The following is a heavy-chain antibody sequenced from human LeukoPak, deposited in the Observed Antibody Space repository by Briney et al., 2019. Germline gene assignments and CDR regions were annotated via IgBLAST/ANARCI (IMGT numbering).Heavy chain of an antibody. D-gene: IGHD2-2*01. CDR1: GFTFSSYA. CDR3: ARGLGTSPPFDY. CDR2: ISYDGSNK. J-gene: IGHJ4*02. Sequence: QPGRSLSLYCAASGFTFSSYALHWCLQAPPKELQRVVVISYDGSNKYYADSVKGRFTISRDNSKNTLYLQMNSLRAEDTAVYYCARGLGTSPPFDYWGQGTLVTVSS. V-gene: IGHV3-30-3*01.